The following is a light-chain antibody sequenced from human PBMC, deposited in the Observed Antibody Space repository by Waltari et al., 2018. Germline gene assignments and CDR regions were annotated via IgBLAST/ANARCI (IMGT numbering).Light chain of an antibody. J-gene: IGLJ1*01. CDR1: ELPRKF. CDR2: EDT. V-gene: IGLV3-10*01. Sequence: SYELTQPPSVSVSPGQTARITCSGHELPRKFAYWFQQKSGQAPRLVIYEDTKRPSGSPGSFAGSSSGTVATLTITGAQVDDEADYYCYSSDSTGLRVFGGGTTVVVL. CDR3: YSSDSTGLRV.